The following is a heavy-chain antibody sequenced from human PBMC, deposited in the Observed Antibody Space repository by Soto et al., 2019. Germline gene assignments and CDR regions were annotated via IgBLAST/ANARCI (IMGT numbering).Heavy chain of an antibody. CDR3: ARDRLGYCTRTSCYYGMDV. V-gene: IGHV4-30-4*01. CDR1: GDSISSGYYY. J-gene: IGHJ6*02. CDR2: IYYSGST. D-gene: IGHD2-8*01. Sequence: SETLSLTCTVSGDSISSGYYYWTWIRRPPGKGLEWIGSIYYSGSTYYAPSLKSRVAISVDTSKNRFSLKLSSVTAADAAVYYCARDRLGYCTRTSCYYGMDVWGQGTTVTVSS.